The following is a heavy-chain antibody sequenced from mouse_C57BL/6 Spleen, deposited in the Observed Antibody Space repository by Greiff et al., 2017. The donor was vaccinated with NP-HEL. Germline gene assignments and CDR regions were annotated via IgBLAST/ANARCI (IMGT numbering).Heavy chain of an antibody. J-gene: IGHJ4*01. Sequence: EVQLQQSGAELVRPGASVKLSCTASGFNIKDDYMHWVMQRPEQGLEWIGWIDPENGDTEYASKFQGKATITADTSSNTAYLQLSSLTSEDTAVYYCTKGAMDYWGQGTSVTVSS. CDR1: GFNIKDDY. CDR3: TKGAMDY. CDR2: IDPENGDT. V-gene: IGHV14-4*01.